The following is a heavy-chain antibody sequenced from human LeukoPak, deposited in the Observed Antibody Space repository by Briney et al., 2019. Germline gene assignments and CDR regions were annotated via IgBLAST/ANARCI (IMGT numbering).Heavy chain of an antibody. V-gene: IGHV5-51*01. D-gene: IGHD6-19*01. CDR1: GYSFTSYW. Sequence: GESLKISCKGSGYSFTSYWIGWVRQMPGKGLGWMGIIYPGDSDTRYSPSFQGQVTISADKSTSTAYLQWSSLKASDTAMYYCARSIAVALDAFDIWGQGTMVTVSS. CDR3: ARSIAVALDAFDI. J-gene: IGHJ3*02. CDR2: IYPGDSDT.